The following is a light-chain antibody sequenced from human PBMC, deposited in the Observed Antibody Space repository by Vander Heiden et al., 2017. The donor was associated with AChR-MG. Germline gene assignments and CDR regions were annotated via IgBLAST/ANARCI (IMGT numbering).Light chain of an antibody. J-gene: IGLJ1*01. V-gene: IGLV3-19*01. CDR3: NTRDSSGNHYV. CDR1: SLRSYY. Sequence: SSELTQDPAVSVALRQTVRITRQGDSLRSYYARWYQQKPGQAPVLVIYGKNNRPSGIPDRFSGSSSGNTASLTITGAQAEDEADYYCNTRDSSGNHYVFGTGTKVTVL. CDR2: GKN.